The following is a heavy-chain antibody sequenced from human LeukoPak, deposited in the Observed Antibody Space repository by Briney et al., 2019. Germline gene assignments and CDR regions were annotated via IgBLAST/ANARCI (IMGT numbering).Heavy chain of an antibody. CDR2: ISGSGGST. D-gene: IGHD2-15*01. CDR1: GFTFRDYW. V-gene: IGHV3-23*01. Sequence: GGSLRLSCEASGFTFRDYWMTWVRQAPGKGLEWVSAISGSGGSTYYADSVKGRFTISRDNSKNTLYLQMNSLRAEDTAVYYCAKPPGPIVSKDYWGQGTLVTVSS. CDR3: AKPPGPIVSKDY. J-gene: IGHJ4*02.